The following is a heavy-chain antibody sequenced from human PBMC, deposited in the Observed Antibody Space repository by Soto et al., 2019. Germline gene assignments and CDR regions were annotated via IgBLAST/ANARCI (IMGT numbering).Heavy chain of an antibody. D-gene: IGHD1-26*01. CDR2: IYYSGST. J-gene: IGHJ4*02. Sequence: QVQLQEAGPGLVKPSETLSLTCTGSGGSISSYYWSWIRQPPGKGLEWIGYIYYSGSTNYNPSLKSRVTLSVDTSENQFSLKLSSATAAHTAVYYCASRWGRTFDYWGPGTLVTVSS. CDR3: ASRWGRTFDY. V-gene: IGHV4-59*08. CDR1: GGSISSYY.